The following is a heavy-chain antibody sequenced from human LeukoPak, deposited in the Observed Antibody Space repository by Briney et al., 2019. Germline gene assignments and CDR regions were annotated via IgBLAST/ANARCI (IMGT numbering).Heavy chain of an antibody. Sequence: PSGTLSLTCTVSGGSISSYYWSWIRQPPGKGLEWLGYIHYTGNTIYNPSLKSRVTISMDTAKNQFSLKVSSVTAADTAVYYCARDGAGMTGTGLDYWGQGILATVSS. J-gene: IGHJ4*02. D-gene: IGHD3-9*01. CDR2: IHYTGNT. CDR1: GGSISSYY. V-gene: IGHV4-59*01. CDR3: ARDGAGMTGTGLDY.